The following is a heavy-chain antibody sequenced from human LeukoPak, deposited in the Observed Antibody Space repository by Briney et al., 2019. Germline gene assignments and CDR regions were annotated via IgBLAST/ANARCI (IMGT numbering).Heavy chain of an antibody. CDR2: IYTSGST. Sequence: SETLSLTCTVSGGSISSGSYYWSWIRQPAGKGLEWIGRIYTSGSTNYNPSLKSRVTISVDTSKNQFSLKLSSVTAADTAVYYCARKRWQLRAFDIWGQGTMVTVSS. CDR3: ARKRWQLRAFDI. V-gene: IGHV4-61*02. D-gene: IGHD5-24*01. CDR1: GGSISSGSYY. J-gene: IGHJ3*02.